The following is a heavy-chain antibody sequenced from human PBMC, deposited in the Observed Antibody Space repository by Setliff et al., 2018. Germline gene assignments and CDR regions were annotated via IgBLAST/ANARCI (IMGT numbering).Heavy chain of an antibody. J-gene: IGHJ3*02. CDR3: ARNRVALYDAFDI. CDR2: IHPSNSDT. D-gene: IGHD5-12*01. Sequence: MGIIHPSNSDTVYSPSFQGQVTISADRSITTAYLQWSSPKASDTAIYYCARNRVALYDAFDIWGQGTMVTVSS. V-gene: IGHV5-51*01.